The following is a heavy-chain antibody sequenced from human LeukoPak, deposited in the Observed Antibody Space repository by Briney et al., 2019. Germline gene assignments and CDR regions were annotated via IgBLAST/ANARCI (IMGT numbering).Heavy chain of an antibody. Sequence: ASVKVSCKVSGYTFTDYYMHWVQQAPGKGLERMGLVDPEDGETIYAEKFQGRVTITADTSTDTAYMELSSLRSEDTAVYYCATLRGTMIVVVVFDYWGQGTLVTVSS. V-gene: IGHV1-69-2*01. CDR1: GYTFTDYY. CDR3: ATLRGTMIVVVVFDY. J-gene: IGHJ4*02. D-gene: IGHD3-22*01. CDR2: VDPEDGET.